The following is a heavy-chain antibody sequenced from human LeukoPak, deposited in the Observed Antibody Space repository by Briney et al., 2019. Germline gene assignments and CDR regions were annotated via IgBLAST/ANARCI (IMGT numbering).Heavy chain of an antibody. CDR3: TRAFKLYYYDSSGYLGITYFDY. V-gene: IGHV3-49*04. Sequence: GGSLRLSCTASGFTFGDYAMNWVRQAPGKGLEWVGFIRSKPYGGTTEYAASVKGRFIISRDDSKSIAYLQMNSLKTEDTAVYYCTRAFKLYYYDSSGYLGITYFDYWGQGTLVTVSS. J-gene: IGHJ4*02. CDR1: GFTFGDYA. CDR2: IRSKPYGGTT. D-gene: IGHD3-22*01.